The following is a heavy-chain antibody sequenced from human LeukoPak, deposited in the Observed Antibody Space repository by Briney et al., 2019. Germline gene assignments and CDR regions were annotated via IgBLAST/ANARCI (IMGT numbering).Heavy chain of an antibody. CDR3: ARVGGTLRYLDF. CDR2: INPSSGDT. J-gene: IGHJ4*02. V-gene: IGHV1-46*01. CDR1: GFTFTRYY. D-gene: IGHD3-16*01. Sequence: SGRVSCKASGFTFTRYYIHWVPLAPGHRLEWMGIINPSSGDTRFAQRFPRRVTMTRDTSTTPVYIELSSLRAEDTAVHHCARVGGTLRYLDFWGQGTLVTVSS.